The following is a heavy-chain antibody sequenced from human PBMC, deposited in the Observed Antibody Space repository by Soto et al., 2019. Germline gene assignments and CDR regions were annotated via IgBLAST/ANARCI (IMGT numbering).Heavy chain of an antibody. CDR3: ARDGGDYGLEI. D-gene: IGHD4-17*01. CDR1: GGSISSGGYY. V-gene: IGHV4-31*03. Sequence: QVQLQESGPGLVKPSQTLSLTCTVSGGSISSGGYYWSWIRQHPGKGLEWIGYIYYSGSNYYNPSLKSRVTTSVDTSKNQFALKLSSVTAADTAVYYCARDGGDYGLEIWGQGTIVTVSS. CDR2: IYYSGSN. J-gene: IGHJ3*02.